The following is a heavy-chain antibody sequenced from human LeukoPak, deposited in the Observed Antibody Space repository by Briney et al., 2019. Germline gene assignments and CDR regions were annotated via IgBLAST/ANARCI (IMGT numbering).Heavy chain of an antibody. Sequence: GGSLRLSCVASGFSFTGNWMSWVRQAPGKEPEWVASIKGDGSEKYYGDSVSGRFTISRDNAKNSLYLQMNSLRAEDTAVYYCAQEGNWGQGTLVTVSS. CDR3: AQEGN. V-gene: IGHV3-7*01. J-gene: IGHJ4*02. CDR1: GFSFTGNW. CDR2: IKGDGSEK.